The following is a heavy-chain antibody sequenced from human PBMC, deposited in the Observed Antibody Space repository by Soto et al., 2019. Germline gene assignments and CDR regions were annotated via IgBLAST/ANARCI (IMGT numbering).Heavy chain of an antibody. D-gene: IGHD3-22*01. V-gene: IGHV4-39*01. CDR2: IYYSGDT. Sequence: QLQLQESGPGLVKPSETLSLTCTVSGGSISSSSYYWGWIRQPPGKGLEWIGTIYYSGDTYYNPSLKSRVTISVDTSKNQFSLKLSSVTAADTAVYYCASRSRGYSGYDAYYYDSSGSAGYFDYWGQGTLVTVSS. CDR3: ASRSRGYSGYDAYYYDSSGSAGYFDY. CDR1: GGSISSSSYY. J-gene: IGHJ4*02.